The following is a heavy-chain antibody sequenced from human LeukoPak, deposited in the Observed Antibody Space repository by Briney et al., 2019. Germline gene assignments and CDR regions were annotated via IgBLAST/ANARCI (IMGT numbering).Heavy chain of an antibody. CDR3: ARGTVGSGSSCDY. CDR2: ISSSSSYI. V-gene: IGHV3-21*01. CDR1: GFTFNSYS. J-gene: IGHJ4*02. Sequence: GGSLRLSCAASGFTFNSYSMNWVRQAPGKGLEWVSSISSSSSYIYYADSVKGRFTISRDNAKNSLYLQMNSLRAEDTAVYYCARGTVGSGSSCDYWGQGTLVTVSS. D-gene: IGHD3-10*01.